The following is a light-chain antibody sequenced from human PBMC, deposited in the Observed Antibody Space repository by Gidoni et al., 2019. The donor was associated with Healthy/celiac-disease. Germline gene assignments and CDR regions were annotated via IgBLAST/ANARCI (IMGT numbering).Light chain of an antibody. V-gene: IGKV3-15*01. CDR1: QSVSSN. J-gene: IGKJ4*01. CDR3: QQYNKWPRRALT. Sequence: EIVMTQSPATLSVSPGERATLSCRASQSVSSNLAWYQQKPGQAPRLLIYGASTRATGIPARFSGSGSGTEFTLTISSLQSEDFAVYYCQQYNKWPRRALTFGGGTKVEIK. CDR2: GAS.